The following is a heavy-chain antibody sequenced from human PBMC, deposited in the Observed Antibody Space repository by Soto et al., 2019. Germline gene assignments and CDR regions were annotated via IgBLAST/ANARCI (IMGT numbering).Heavy chain of an antibody. Sequence: QITLKASGPTLVKPTQTLTLTFTFSGFSLSTSGVGVGWIRQPPAKALEWLALIYWDDDKRYSPSLKSRRTIAKDTAKNQVVLTMTTMDTVDTDTYYCAHRRGGRYYFAYWGQGTLVTVSS. CDR3: AHRRGGRYYFAY. CDR1: GFSLSTSGVG. CDR2: IYWDDDK. V-gene: IGHV2-5*02. J-gene: IGHJ4*02. D-gene: IGHD2-15*01.